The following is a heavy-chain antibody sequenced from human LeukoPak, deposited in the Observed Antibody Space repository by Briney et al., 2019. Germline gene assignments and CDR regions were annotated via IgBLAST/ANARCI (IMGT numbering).Heavy chain of an antibody. V-gene: IGHV3-23*01. J-gene: IGHJ4*02. CDR3: AKRSTGYYFDS. Sequence: PGGSLRLSCAASGFTFSSYWMSWVRQAPGKGLEWLSTFSGNDGYTYYADSVKGRFTISRDNSKNTVYLRMNSLRAEDTANYYCAKRSTGYYFDSWGQGTLVTVSS. D-gene: IGHD2-2*01. CDR1: GFTFSSYW. CDR2: FSGNDGYT.